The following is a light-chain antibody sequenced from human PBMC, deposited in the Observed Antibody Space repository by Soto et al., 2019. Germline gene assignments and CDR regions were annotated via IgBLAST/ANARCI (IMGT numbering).Light chain of an antibody. CDR2: EVS. J-gene: IGLJ1*01. CDR1: SSDVGDYNY. Sequence: QSVLTQPASVSGSPGQSITISCTGISSDVGDYNYVSWYQQHPGKAPKLMIYEVSNRPSGVSNRFSGSKSDNSASLTISGLQSEDEADYYCSSYTSGSTLYVFGPGTKLTVL. CDR3: SSYTSGSTLYV. V-gene: IGLV2-14*03.